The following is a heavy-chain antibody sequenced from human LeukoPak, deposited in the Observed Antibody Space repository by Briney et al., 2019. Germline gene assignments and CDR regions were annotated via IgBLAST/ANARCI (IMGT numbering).Heavy chain of an antibody. J-gene: IGHJ4*02. Sequence: PGGSLRLSCAASGFTFRSYWMTWVRQAPGKGLEWVSVIYSGGSTYYADSVKGRFTISRDNSKNTLYLQMNSLRAEDTAVYYCARERKSGRRIFDYWGQGTLVTVSS. D-gene: IGHD3-3*01. CDR3: ARERKSGRRIFDY. CDR2: IYSGGST. CDR1: GFTFRSYW. V-gene: IGHV3-53*01.